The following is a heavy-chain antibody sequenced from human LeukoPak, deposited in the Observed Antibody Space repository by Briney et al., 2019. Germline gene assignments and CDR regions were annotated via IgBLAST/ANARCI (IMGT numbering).Heavy chain of an antibody. CDR1: GASLSSRTSY. J-gene: IGHJ4*02. V-gene: IGHV4-39*01. D-gene: IGHD3-3*01. CDR3: ARHVSSVGVAVVITLIDS. CDR2: IYSSGNT. Sequence: SETLSLTCSVSGASLSSRTSYWGWIRQPPGKGLEWIGTIYSSGNTYYNPSLKSRVTISRDTSKNQGSLKVNSVTAADTATYYCARHVSSVGVAVVITLIDSWGQGILVTVSS.